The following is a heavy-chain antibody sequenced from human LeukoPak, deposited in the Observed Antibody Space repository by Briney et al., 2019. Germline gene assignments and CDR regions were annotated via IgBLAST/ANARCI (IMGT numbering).Heavy chain of an antibody. V-gene: IGHV3-21*04. CDR2: ISSTGTYI. J-gene: IGHJ4*02. D-gene: IGHD2-15*01. CDR3: AKAPVTSCRGAFCYPFDS. CDR1: GFTFSTYA. Sequence: KAGGSLRLSCAASGFTFSTYAMNWIRQAPGKGLEWVSSISSTGTYIYYADLVEGRFTISRDNAKNSLYLQMNSLRAEDAAVYYCAKAPVTSCRGAFCYPFDSWGQGTLVTVSS.